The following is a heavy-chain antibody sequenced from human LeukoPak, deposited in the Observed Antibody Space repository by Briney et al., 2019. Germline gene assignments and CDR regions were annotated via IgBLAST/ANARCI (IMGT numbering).Heavy chain of an antibody. CDR3: ARGREQLASFDY. V-gene: IGHV4-59*01. J-gene: IGHJ4*02. D-gene: IGHD6-6*01. Sequence: SETLSLTCTVSGGSISSNYWSWFRQPPAKGLEWIGYIYYSGSTNYNPSLKSRVTISVDTSKNQFSLKLSSVTAADTAVYYCARGREQLASFDYWGQGTLVTVSS. CDR2: IYYSGST. CDR1: GGSISSNY.